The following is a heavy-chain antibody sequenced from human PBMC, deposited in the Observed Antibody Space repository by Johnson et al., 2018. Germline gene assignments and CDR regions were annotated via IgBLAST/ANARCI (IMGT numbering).Heavy chain of an antibody. CDR3: ARDAGIGIFFGELLNFQH. J-gene: IGHJ1*01. D-gene: IGHD3-10*01. Sequence: QVQLVQSGGGVVQPGRSLSLSCAASGFTFSSYGMHWVRQAPGKGLEWVAVTSYDGSNKYYADSVKGRFTISRDNSKNTLWLQRHGLRAEDTAVYYCARDAGIGIFFGELLNFQHWGQGTLVTVSS. V-gene: IGHV3-30*03. CDR2: TSYDGSNK. CDR1: GFTFSSYG.